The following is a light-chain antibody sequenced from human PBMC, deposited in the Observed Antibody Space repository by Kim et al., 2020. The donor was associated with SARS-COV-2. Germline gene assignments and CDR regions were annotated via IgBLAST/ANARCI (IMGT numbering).Light chain of an antibody. CDR2: DAS. J-gene: IGKJ1*01. CDR1: QSVCRS. CDR3: QQRSNWPRT. Sequence: LSPGDRATLSCRASQSVCRSLAWYQQKPGQAPRLLIYDASTRATGIPARFSGSGSETDFTLTISSLEPEDFAVYYCQQRSNWPRTFGHGTKVDI. V-gene: IGKV3-11*01.